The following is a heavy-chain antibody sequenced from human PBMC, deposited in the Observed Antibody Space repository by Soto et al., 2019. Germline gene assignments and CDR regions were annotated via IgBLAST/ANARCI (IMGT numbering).Heavy chain of an antibody. CDR2: IYYSGST. CDR1: GGSVSSGSYY. V-gene: IGHV4-61*01. D-gene: IGHD6-19*01. CDR3: ARGIEGWYQCRYYSGMDV. Sequence: QVQLQESGPGLVNPSETLSLTCTVSGGSVSSGSYYWSWIRQPPGKGLEWIGYIYYSGSTNYNPSLRSRVTISVDTSKIQYSLKRSSVTAADTAVYYWARGIEGWYQCRYYSGMDVWGQGTTVTVSS. J-gene: IGHJ6*02.